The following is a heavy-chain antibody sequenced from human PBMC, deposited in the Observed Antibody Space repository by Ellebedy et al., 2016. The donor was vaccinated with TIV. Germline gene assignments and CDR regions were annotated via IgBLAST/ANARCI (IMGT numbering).Heavy chain of an antibody. CDR1: GSSISSGYY. CDR2: IYHSGST. Sequence: MPSETLSLTCSVSGSSISSGYYWGWIRQPPGKGLEWIGFIYHSGSTDYNPSLKGRVAMSVDTSKNQFSLKLTSVTAADTAVYYCARATAVGFDPWGQGTLVTVSS. CDR3: ARATAVGFDP. J-gene: IGHJ5*02. D-gene: IGHD4-23*01. V-gene: IGHV4-38-2*02.